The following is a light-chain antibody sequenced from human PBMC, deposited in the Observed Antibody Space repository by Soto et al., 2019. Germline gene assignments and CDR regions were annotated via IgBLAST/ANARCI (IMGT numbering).Light chain of an antibody. V-gene: IGKV3-20*01. Sequence: EMVVTQSPDTLSLSPGERVTLFCRASQSVSDNYLAWCQQKPGQAPRLLIYGASNRATGIPDRFTGAGSGTDFTLTIHRLEPEDFAVYYCQQYERSPWTFGQGTKVDIK. CDR3: QQYERSPWT. CDR2: GAS. J-gene: IGKJ1*01. CDR1: QSVSDNY.